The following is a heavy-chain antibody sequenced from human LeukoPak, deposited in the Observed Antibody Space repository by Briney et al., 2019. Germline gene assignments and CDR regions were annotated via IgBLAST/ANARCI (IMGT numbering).Heavy chain of an antibody. CDR2: IIPIFGTA. CDR1: GGTFSSYA. CDR3: AREASPQGFPY. Sequence: GSSVKVSCKASGGTFSSYAISWVRQAPGQGLEWMGGIIPIFGTANYAQKFQGRVIMIRDASTSTVYMELSSLGSEDTAVYYCAREASPQGFPYWGQGTLVTVSS. J-gene: IGHJ4*02. V-gene: IGHV1-69*05.